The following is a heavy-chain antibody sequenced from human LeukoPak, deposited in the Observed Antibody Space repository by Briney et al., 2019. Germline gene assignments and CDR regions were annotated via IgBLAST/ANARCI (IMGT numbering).Heavy chain of an antibody. D-gene: IGHD6-13*01. V-gene: IGHV3-74*01. J-gene: IGHJ3*01. CDR3: AGGISATGGG. CDR2: INSDGSIT. CDR1: GFTFSTYW. Sequence: PGGSLRLSCAASGFTFSTYWMHGVRHVPGKGVVWVSRINSDGSITTYADSVKGRFTISRDNAKNTLYLQMNSLRVEDTAVYYCAGGISATGGGWGQGTMVTVSS.